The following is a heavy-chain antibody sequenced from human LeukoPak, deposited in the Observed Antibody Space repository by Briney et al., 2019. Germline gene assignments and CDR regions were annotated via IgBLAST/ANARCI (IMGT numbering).Heavy chain of an antibody. V-gene: IGHV1-8*01. J-gene: IGHJ5*02. D-gene: IGHD3-10*01. Sequence: ASVKVSCKASGYTFTSYDINWVRQATGQGLEWMGWMNPNSGNTGYAQKFQGRVTMTRNTSISTAYMELSSLRSEDTAVYYCARVGSMVRGVIGDYNWFDPWGQGTPVTVSS. CDR3: ARVGSMVRGVIGDYNWFDP. CDR2: MNPNSGNT. CDR1: GYTFTSYD.